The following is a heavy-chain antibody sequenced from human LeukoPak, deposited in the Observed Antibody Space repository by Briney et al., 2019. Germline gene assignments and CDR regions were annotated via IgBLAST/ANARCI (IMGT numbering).Heavy chain of an antibody. CDR2: ISAYNGNT. CDR3: ARGLYYYDSSGYWYFDL. D-gene: IGHD3-22*01. CDR1: GYTFTSYG. Sequence: ASVKVSCKASGYTFTSYGISWVRQAPGQGLEWMGWISAYNGNTSYAQKLQGRVTMTTDTSTSTAYMELRSLRSDDTAVYYCARGLYYYDSSGYWYFDLWGRGTLVTVSS. J-gene: IGHJ2*01. V-gene: IGHV1-18*01.